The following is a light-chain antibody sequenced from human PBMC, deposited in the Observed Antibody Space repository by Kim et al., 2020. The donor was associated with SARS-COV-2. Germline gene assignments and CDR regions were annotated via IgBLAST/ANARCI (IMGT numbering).Light chain of an antibody. Sequence: QYALTQPASVSGSPGQSITISCTGTSSDVGSYNLVSWYQQHPLKAPKLMIYEVNKRPSGVSDRFSGSKSANTASLTISGLQAEDEADYYCCSFAGSNTWVFGGGTQLTVL. CDR1: SSDVGSYNL. CDR3: CSFAGSNTWV. J-gene: IGLJ3*02. V-gene: IGLV2-23*02. CDR2: EVN.